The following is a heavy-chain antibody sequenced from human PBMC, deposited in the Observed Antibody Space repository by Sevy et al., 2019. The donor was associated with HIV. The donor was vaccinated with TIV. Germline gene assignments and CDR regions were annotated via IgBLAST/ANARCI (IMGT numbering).Heavy chain of an antibody. J-gene: IGHJ4*02. Sequence: GGSLRLSCAASGFTFSSYAMHWVRQAPGKGLEWVAVISYDGSNKYYADSVKGRFTNSRDNSKNTLYLQMNSLRAEDTAVYYCARDGAGLRLGELSLYHSYFDYWGQGTLVTVSS. V-gene: IGHV3-30-3*01. D-gene: IGHD3-16*02. CDR3: ARDGAGLRLGELSLYHSYFDY. CDR2: ISYDGSNK. CDR1: GFTFSSYA.